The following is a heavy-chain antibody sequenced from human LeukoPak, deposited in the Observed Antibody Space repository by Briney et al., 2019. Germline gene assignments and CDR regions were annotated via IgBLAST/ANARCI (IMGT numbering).Heavy chain of an antibody. CDR1: GDSISSSSYY. CDR3: ARLRSLLWFGAKYYFDY. D-gene: IGHD3-10*01. Sequence: SETLSLTCAVSGDSISSSSYYWGWIRQPPGKGLEWIGSIYYSGSTYYNPSLKSRVTISVDTSKNQFSLKLSSVTAADTAVYYCARLRSLLWFGAKYYFDYWGQGTLVTVSS. V-gene: IGHV4-39*01. CDR2: IYYSGST. J-gene: IGHJ4*02.